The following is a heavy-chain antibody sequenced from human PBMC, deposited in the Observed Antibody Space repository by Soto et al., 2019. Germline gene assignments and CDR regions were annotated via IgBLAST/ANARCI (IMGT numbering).Heavy chain of an antibody. CDR3: ARVDGIGCYYYGMDV. V-gene: IGHV1-18*01. Sequence: ASVKVSCKASGYTFTSYGISWVRQAPGQGLEWMGWISAYNGNTNYAQKLQGRVTMTTDTSTSTAYMELRSLRSDDTAVYYCARVDGIGCYYYGMDVWGQGSSVTVSS. CDR2: ISAYNGNT. D-gene: IGHD6-19*01. CDR1: GYTFTSYG. J-gene: IGHJ6*02.